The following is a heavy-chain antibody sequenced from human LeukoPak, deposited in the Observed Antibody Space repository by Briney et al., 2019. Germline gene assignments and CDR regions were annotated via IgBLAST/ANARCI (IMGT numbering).Heavy chain of an antibody. V-gene: IGHV4-59*01. CDR2: VYYTGST. Sequence: SETLSLTCTVSGGYISSFYWSWIRQPPGKGLEWIGYVYYTGSTDYNPSLKSRVTLSVDTSKNQFSLKLTSVTAADTAVYYCARGRISSGWFAHFDYWGQGALVTVSS. CDR1: GGYISSFY. J-gene: IGHJ4*02. CDR3: ARGRISSGWFAHFDY. D-gene: IGHD6-19*01.